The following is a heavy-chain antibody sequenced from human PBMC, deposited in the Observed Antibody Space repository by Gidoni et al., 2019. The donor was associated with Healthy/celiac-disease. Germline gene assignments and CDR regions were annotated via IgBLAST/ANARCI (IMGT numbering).Heavy chain of an antibody. Sequence: EVQLVESGGGLVQPGRSLRLSCAASGFTFADYAMHWVRQAPGKGLEWVSGISWNSGSIGYADSVKGRFTISRDNAKNSLYLQMNSLRAEDTALYYCAKVLSSSWYGNYFDYWGQGTLVTVSS. V-gene: IGHV3-9*01. CDR1: GFTFADYA. CDR3: AKVLSSSWYGNYFDY. D-gene: IGHD6-13*01. J-gene: IGHJ4*02. CDR2: ISWNSGSI.